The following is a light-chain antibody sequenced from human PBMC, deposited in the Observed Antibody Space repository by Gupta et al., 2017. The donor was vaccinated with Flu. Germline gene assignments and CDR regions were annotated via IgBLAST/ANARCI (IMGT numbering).Light chain of an antibody. Sequence: QSVLTQPPSASGTPGQRVTISCSGTSSNIGSNAVNWYQQVPGTAPKLLLYNNNQRPSGVPDRFSGSKSGTSASLAISGLQSEDEADYYCAAWDDSLNAFGTGTKVTVL. CDR1: SSNIGSNA. CDR3: AAWDDSLNA. V-gene: IGLV1-44*01. CDR2: NNN. J-gene: IGLJ1*01.